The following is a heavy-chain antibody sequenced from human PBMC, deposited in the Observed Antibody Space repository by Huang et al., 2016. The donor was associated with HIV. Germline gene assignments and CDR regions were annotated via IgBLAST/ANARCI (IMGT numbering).Heavy chain of an antibody. Sequence: QVQLVQSGAEVKQPGSSVRVSCTASGGTFISYAMAWVRQAPGQGLEWMGGIIPMFGTLNYAQKFQGRVTITADESTKTAYMEMRGLGAGDTAVYYCVLRGKWRHSGEAGDFDYWGQGTLVTVS. D-gene: IGHD2-21*01. CDR1: GGTFISYA. CDR3: VLRGKWRHSGEAGDFDY. J-gene: IGHJ4*02. CDR2: IIPMFGTL. V-gene: IGHV1-69*13.